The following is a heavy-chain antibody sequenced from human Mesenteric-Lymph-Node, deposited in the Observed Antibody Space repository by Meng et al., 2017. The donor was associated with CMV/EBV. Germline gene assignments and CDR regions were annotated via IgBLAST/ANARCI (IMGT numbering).Heavy chain of an antibody. D-gene: IGHD3-22*01. J-gene: IGHJ4*02. Sequence: GESLKISCAASGFTFSSYAMSWVRQAPGKGLEWVSVIYSGGSSTYYADSVKGRFTISRDNSKNTLYLQMNSLRAEDTAVYYCAKETYDSSGYYLDYWGQGTLVTVSS. CDR2: IYSGGSST. V-gene: IGHV3-23*03. CDR1: GFTFSSYA. CDR3: AKETYDSSGYYLDY.